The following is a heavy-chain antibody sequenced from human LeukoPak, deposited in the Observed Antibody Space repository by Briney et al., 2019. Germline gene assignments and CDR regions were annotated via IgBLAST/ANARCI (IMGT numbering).Heavy chain of an antibody. CDR1: GGTFSSYA. Sequence: SVKVSCKASGGTFSSYAISWVRQAPGQGLEWMGGIIPIFGTANYAQKFQGRVTITADESTSTAYMELSSLRSEDTAVYYCARVIAAAGILGLFDYWGRGTLVTVSS. CDR2: IIPIFGTA. J-gene: IGHJ4*02. V-gene: IGHV1-69*13. CDR3: ARVIAAAGILGLFDY. D-gene: IGHD6-13*01.